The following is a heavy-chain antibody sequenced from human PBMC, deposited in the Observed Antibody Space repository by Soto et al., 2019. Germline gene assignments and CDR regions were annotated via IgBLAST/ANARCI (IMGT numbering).Heavy chain of an antibody. CDR1: GGSISSYY. Sequence: PSETLSLTCTVSGGSISSYYWSWIRQPPGKGLEWIGYIYYSGSTNYNPSLKSRVTISLDTSKNQFSLKLSSVTAADTAVYYCARDNDSLGEIDYWGQGTLVTVSS. J-gene: IGHJ4*02. CDR3: ARDNDSLGEIDY. V-gene: IGHV4-59*01. CDR2: IYYSGST. D-gene: IGHD1-1*01.